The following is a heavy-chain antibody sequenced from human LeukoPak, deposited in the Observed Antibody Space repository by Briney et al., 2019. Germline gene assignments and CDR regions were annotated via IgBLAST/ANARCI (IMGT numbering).Heavy chain of an antibody. CDR2: INDSGTT. V-gene: IGHV4-34*01. J-gene: IGHJ6*03. CDR3: ARVCYDFWSGHGHYYYYMDV. D-gene: IGHD3-3*01. CDR1: GDSFIGHS. Sequence: PSETLSLTCAVYGDSFIGHSWTWIRQPPGLGLEWIGEINDSGTTKYNPSLKSRVTISKDTSKNQFSLKLTSVTAADTAVYYCARVCYDFWSGHGHYYYYMDVWGKGTTVTVSS.